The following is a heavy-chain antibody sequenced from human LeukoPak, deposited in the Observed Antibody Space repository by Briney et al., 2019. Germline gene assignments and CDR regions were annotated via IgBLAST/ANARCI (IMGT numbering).Heavy chain of an antibody. D-gene: IGHD3-10*01. Sequence: SQTLSLTCTVSSGSISSGDYYWSWIRQPPGKGLEWIGYIHYSGSTYYNLSLKSRVTISIDTSKSQFSLKLSSVTAADTAVYYCARGELFHDYWGQGTLVTVSS. V-gene: IGHV4-30-4*01. J-gene: IGHJ4*02. CDR1: SGSISSGDYY. CDR3: ARGELFHDY. CDR2: IHYSGST.